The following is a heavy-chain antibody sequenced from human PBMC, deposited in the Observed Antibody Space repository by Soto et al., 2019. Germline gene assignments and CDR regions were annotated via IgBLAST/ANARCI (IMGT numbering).Heavy chain of an antibody. J-gene: IGHJ4*02. D-gene: IGHD3-9*01. CDR3: TRLTAYTIPDY. CDR1: GFTFSSYV. CDR2: ISHDGNNK. V-gene: IGHV3-30-3*01. Sequence: QVPLVESGGGVVQPGRSLRLSCAASGFTFSSYVMYWVRQAPGKGLKWVAVISHDGNNKYYADSVKGRFTISRDNSKNTLYLQMNSLRAEDTAVYYCTRLTAYTIPDYWGQGTLVTVSS.